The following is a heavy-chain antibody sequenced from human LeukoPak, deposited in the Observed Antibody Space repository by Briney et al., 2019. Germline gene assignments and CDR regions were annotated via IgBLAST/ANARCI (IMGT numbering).Heavy chain of an antibody. D-gene: IGHD4/OR15-4a*01. CDR2: ISSSSSYI. CDR1: GFTFSSYS. CDR3: ARGSYGGDFDY. V-gene: IGHV3-21*01. J-gene: IGHJ4*02. Sequence: GGSLRLSCAASGFTFSSYSMNWVRQAPGKGLEWVSSISSSSSYIYYADSVKGRFAISRDNAKNSLYLQMNSLRAEDTAVYYCARGSYGGDFDYWGQGTLVTVSS.